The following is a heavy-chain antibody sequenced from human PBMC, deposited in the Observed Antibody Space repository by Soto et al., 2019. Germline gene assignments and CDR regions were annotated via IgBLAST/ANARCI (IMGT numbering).Heavy chain of an antibody. Sequence: QVQLVQSGGEVKKPGASVEVSCRTSGYMFTTYGMSWVRQAPGQGLEWMAWISAYNGNKKYAQKFQGRVTMTPDTSTSTVSMELRNLTSADTGTYFCARTGGGMAARPLEYWGQGTLVTVSS. CDR1: GYMFTTYG. V-gene: IGHV1-18*04. J-gene: IGHJ4*02. CDR3: ARTGGGMAARPLEY. CDR2: ISAYNGNK. D-gene: IGHD6-6*01.